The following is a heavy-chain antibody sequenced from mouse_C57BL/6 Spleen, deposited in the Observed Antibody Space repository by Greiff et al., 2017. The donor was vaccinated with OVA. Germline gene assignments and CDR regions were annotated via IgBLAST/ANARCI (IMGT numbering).Heavy chain of an antibody. V-gene: IGHV1-78*01. CDR1: GYTFTDHT. J-gene: IGHJ1*03. CDR2: IYPRDGST. CDR3: ARKENGYYWYFDV. D-gene: IGHD2-2*01. Sequence: VKLQESDAELVKPGASVKISCKVSGYTFTDHTIHWMKQRPEQGLEWIGYIYPRDGSTKYNEKFKGKATLTADKSSSTAYMQLNSLTSEDSAVYFCARKENGYYWYFDVWGTGTTVTVSS.